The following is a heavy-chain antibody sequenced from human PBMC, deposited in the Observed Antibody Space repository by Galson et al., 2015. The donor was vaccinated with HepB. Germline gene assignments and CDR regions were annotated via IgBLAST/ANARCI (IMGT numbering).Heavy chain of an antibody. J-gene: IGHJ4*02. CDR3: AKDRDYIRLGYYFDY. Sequence: SLRLSCAASGFTFSSYGMHWVRQAPGKGLEWVAVIWYDGSNKYYADSVKGRFTISRDNSMNTLYLQMNSLRAEDTAVYYCAKDRDYIRLGYYFDYWGQGTLVTVSS. D-gene: IGHD4-11*01. CDR1: GFTFSSYG. CDR2: IWYDGSNK. V-gene: IGHV3-33*06.